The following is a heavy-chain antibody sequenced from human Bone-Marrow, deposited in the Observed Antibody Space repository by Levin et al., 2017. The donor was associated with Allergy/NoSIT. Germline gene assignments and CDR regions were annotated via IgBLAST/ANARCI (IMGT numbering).Heavy chain of an antibody. CDR2: ISYDGSNK. V-gene: IGHV3-30*04. CDR1: GFTFSSYA. J-gene: IGHJ4*02. D-gene: IGHD1-26*01. Sequence: GGSLRLSCAASGFTFSSYAMHWVRQAPGKGLEWVAVISYDGSNKYYADSVKGRFTISRDNSKNTLYLQMNSLRAEDTAVYYCARGELLDYWGQGTLVTVSS. CDR3: ARGELLDY.